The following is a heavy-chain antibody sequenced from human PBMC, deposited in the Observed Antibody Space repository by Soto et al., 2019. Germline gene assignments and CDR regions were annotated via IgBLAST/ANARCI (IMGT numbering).Heavy chain of an antibody. CDR3: ARDREGWVGVAELYYYYGMDV. D-gene: IGHD1-26*01. CDR2: ISSSSSTI. Sequence: GGSLRLSCAASGFTFSSYSMNWVRQAPGKGLEWVSYISSSSSTIYYADSVKGRFTISRDNAKNSLYLQMNSLRDKDTAVYYCARDREGWVGVAELYYYYGMDVWGQGTTVTVSS. V-gene: IGHV3-48*02. CDR1: GFTFSSYS. J-gene: IGHJ6*02.